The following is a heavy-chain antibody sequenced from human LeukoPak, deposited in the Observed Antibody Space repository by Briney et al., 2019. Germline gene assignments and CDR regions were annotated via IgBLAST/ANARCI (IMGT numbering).Heavy chain of an antibody. V-gene: IGHV3-15*01. CDR2: IKSKTDGGTT. Sequence: GSLRLSCAASGFTFSNAWMSWVRQAPGKGLEWVGRIKSKTDGGTTDYAAPVKGRFTISRDDSKNTLYLQMNSLKTEDTAVYYCTTLTMVRGVNPSRDYWGQGTLVTVSS. D-gene: IGHD3-10*01. J-gene: IGHJ4*02. CDR1: GFTFSNAW. CDR3: TTLTMVRGVNPSRDY.